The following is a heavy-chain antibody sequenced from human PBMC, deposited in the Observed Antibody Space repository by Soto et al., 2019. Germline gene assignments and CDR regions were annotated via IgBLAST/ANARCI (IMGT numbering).Heavy chain of an antibody. V-gene: IGHV4-39*01. Sequence: SETLSLTCTVSGGSISSSSYYWGWIRQPPGKGLEWIGSIYYSGSTYYNPSLKSRVTISVDTSKNQFSLKLSSVTAADTAVYYCARTPRWMGGYDSGHYFAYCGQGTLVTVSS. CDR1: GGSISSSSYY. J-gene: IGHJ4*02. D-gene: IGHD5-12*01. CDR2: IYYSGST. CDR3: ARTPRWMGGYDSGHYFAY.